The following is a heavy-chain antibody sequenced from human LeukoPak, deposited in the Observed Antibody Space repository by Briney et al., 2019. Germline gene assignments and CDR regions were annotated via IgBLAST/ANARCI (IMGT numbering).Heavy chain of an antibody. CDR1: GGSISGYY. CDR3: ARGPTWIRFDY. CDR2: INTSGST. D-gene: IGHD5-18*01. Sequence: SETLSLTCIVSGGSISGYYWSWIRQSAGKGLEWIGRINTSGSTNYNPSLKSRVTISVDTSKNQFSLKLSSVTAADTAVYYCARGPTWIRFDYWGQGTLVTVSS. V-gene: IGHV4-4*07. J-gene: IGHJ4*02.